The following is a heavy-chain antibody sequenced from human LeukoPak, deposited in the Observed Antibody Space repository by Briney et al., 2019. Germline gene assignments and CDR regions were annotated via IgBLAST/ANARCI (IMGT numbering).Heavy chain of an antibody. Sequence: GGSLRLSCAASGFTFTNYGMHWVRQAPGKGLEWVSGISWNSGNIGYTDSVKGRFTISRDNAKNPLYLQMNSLRAEDTALYYCAKARYSSSWYADYWGQGTLVTVSS. V-gene: IGHV3-9*01. J-gene: IGHJ4*02. CDR1: GFTFTNYG. CDR3: AKARYSSSWYADY. CDR2: ISWNSGNI. D-gene: IGHD6-13*01.